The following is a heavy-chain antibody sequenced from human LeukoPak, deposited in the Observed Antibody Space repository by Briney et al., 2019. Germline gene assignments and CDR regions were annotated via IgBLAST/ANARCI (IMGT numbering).Heavy chain of an antibody. Sequence: GVSLRLSCTAAGYRFSDYGMHWVRQGPGKGLEWLLVISYSGVVKYYADSVKGRVTISRYNYKNTVYLQMNNLADEDTAVYYCAREAAVLTSGIAASSHEYWGQGTLVTVSS. D-gene: IGHD6-25*01. CDR2: ISYSGVVK. V-gene: IGHV3-30*03. CDR3: AREAAVLTSGIAASSHEY. CDR1: GYRFSDYG. J-gene: IGHJ4*02.